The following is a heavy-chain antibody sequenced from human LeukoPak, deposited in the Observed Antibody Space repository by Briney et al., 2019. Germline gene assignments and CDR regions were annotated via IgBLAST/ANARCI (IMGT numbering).Heavy chain of an antibody. CDR3: AREIGYCSGGSCYSELNWFDP. CDR1: GYTFTGYY. D-gene: IGHD2-15*01. V-gene: IGHV1-2*02. J-gene: IGHJ5*02. CDR2: INPNSGGT. Sequence: ASVKVSCKASGYTFTGYYMHWVRQAPGQGLEWMGWINPNSGGTNYAQKFQGRVTMTRDTSISTAYMELSRLRSDDTAVYYCAREIGYCSGGSCYSELNWFDPWGQGTLVTVSS.